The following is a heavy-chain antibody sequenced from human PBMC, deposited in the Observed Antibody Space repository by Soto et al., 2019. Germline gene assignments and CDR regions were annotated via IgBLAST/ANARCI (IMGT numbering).Heavy chain of an antibody. V-gene: IGHV1-18*01. CDR3: ARDRGARTVRRGVYPY. Sequence: GASVKVSCKASGYTFTSYGISWVRQAPGQGLEWMGWISAYNGNTNYAQKLQGRVTMTTDTSTSTAYMELGSLRSDDTAVYYCARDRGARTVRRGVYPYWGQGTLVTVSS. CDR1: GYTFTSYG. CDR2: ISAYNGNT. J-gene: IGHJ4*02. D-gene: IGHD3-10*01.